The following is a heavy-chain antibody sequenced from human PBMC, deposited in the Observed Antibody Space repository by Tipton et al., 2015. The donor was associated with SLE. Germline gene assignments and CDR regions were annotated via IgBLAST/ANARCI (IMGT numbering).Heavy chain of an antibody. CDR3: VKSGGFNPEYYYYYMDV. CDR1: GFTFADYG. J-gene: IGHJ6*03. Sequence: SLRLSCTTSGFTFADYGLSWVRQAPGKGLEWVGFIGVKAYGETTQYAASVKGRFTISRDDSQSIAYLQMNSLTAADTAIYYCVKSGGFNPEYYYYYMDVWGNGTTVTVSS. V-gene: IGHV3-49*04. CDR2: IGVKAYGETT.